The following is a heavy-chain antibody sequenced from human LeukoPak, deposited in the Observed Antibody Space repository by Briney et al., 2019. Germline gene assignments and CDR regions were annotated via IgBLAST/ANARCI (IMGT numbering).Heavy chain of an antibody. CDR2: IKQDGSEK. CDR1: GFTFSSYW. V-gene: IGHV3-7*01. D-gene: IGHD6-6*01. J-gene: IGHJ5*02. CDR3: ARWRVYSSSSEAAYWFDP. Sequence: GGSLRLSCAASGFTFSSYWMSWVRQAPGKGLEWVANIKQDGSEKYYVDSVKGRFTISRDNAKNSLYLQMNSLRAEDTAVYYCARWRVYSSSSEAAYWFDPWGQGTLVTVSS.